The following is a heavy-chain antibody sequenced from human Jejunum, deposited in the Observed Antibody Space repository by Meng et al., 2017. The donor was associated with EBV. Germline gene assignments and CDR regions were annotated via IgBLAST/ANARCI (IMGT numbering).Heavy chain of an antibody. V-gene: IGHV4-34*01. CDR2: INHSGRT. CDR1: GVSFGNFY. CDR3: AGGKYVAWEVLYA. D-gene: IGHD1-26*01. Sequence: QVQLQQWGAGLLKPSXTLSLTCGGYGVSFGNFYWSWIRQPPGKGLEWIGEINHSGRTNYDPSLKSRVSISLDTSKNQFSLKLNSATAADTAVYYCAGGKYVAWEVLYAWGQGTLVTVSS. J-gene: IGHJ5*02.